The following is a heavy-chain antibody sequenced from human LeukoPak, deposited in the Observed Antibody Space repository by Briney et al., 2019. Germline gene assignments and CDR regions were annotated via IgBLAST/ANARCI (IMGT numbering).Heavy chain of an antibody. CDR2: INHSGST. J-gene: IGHJ6*03. CDR1: GGSFSGYS. CDR3: ARGHITIFGVVIDYMDV. V-gene: IGHV4-34*01. D-gene: IGHD3-3*01. Sequence: SETLSLTCAVYGGSFSGYSWSWIRQPPGKGLEWIGEINHSGSTNYNPSLKSRVTISVDTSKNQFSLKLSSVTVADTAVYYCARGHITIFGVVIDYMDVWGKGTTVTVS.